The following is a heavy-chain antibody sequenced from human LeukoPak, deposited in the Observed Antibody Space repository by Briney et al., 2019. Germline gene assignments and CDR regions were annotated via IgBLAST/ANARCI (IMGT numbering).Heavy chain of an antibody. D-gene: IGHD4-17*01. J-gene: IGHJ4*02. V-gene: IGHV3-38-3*01. CDR3: ARVRGSADYGDPYYFDY. Sequence: PGGSLRLSCAASGFTVSSNEMSWVRQAPGRGLEWVSSISGGSTYYADSRKGRFTISRDNSKNTLYLQMNSLRAEDTAVYYCARVRGSADYGDPYYFDYWGQGTLVTVSS. CDR2: ISGGST. CDR1: GFTVSSNE.